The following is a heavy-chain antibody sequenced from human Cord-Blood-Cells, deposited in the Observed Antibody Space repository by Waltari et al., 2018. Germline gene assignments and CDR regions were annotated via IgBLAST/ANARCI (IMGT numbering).Heavy chain of an antibody. CDR1: GGSISSYY. D-gene: IGHD3-3*01. J-gene: IGHJ3*02. V-gene: IGHV4-59*01. CDR3: ARTPYYDFWSGYYKGAFDI. Sequence: QVQLQESGPGLVKPSETLSLTCTVSGGSISSYYWSWIRQPPGKGLEWIGYIYYSGRTNYNPSLKSRVTISVDTSKNQFSLKLSSVTAADTAVYYCARTPYYDFWSGYYKGAFDIWGQGTMVTVSS. CDR2: IYYSGRT.